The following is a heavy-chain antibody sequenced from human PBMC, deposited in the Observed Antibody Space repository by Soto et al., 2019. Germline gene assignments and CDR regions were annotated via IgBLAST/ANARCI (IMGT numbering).Heavy chain of an antibody. CDR1: DFTVSSNY. Sequence: GGSLRLSCTTSDFTVSSNYMSWVRQAPGKGLEWVSVIYSGGGGGYTYYADSVKGRFTISRDHSQNALYLQVNSLRAEDTAVYYCAKGGNIYTSGWYAPSLDYWGQGTLVTVSS. CDR3: AKGGNIYTSGWYAPSLDY. CDR2: IYSGGGGGYT. V-gene: IGHV3-66*02. J-gene: IGHJ4*02. D-gene: IGHD6-19*01.